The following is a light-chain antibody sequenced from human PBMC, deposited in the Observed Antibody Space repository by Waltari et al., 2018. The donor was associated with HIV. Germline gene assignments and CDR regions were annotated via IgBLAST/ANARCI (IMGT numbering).Light chain of an antibody. CDR3: QQSYVPPPT. V-gene: IGKV1-39*01. Sequence: DIQMTQSPSSLSASVGARVTITCRASQSIGIYVNWYQQKPGKAPNLLIYAASTLQGGVTSRFSCSGSVTHFTLTIISLQPADFATYYCQQSYVPPPTFGQGTKVETK. CDR1: QSIGIY. J-gene: IGKJ1*01. CDR2: AAS.